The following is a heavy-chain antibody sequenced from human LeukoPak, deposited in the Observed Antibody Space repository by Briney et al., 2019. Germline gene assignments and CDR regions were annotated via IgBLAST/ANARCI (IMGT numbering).Heavy chain of an antibody. CDR3: ARLVGATNTLDY. V-gene: IGHV4-59*01. CDR2: IYYSRST. CDR1: GGSISSYY. D-gene: IGHD1-26*01. J-gene: IGHJ4*02. Sequence: PSETLSLTCTVSGGSISSYYWSWIRQPPGKGLEWIGYIYYSRSTNYNPSLKSRVTISLDTSKNQFSLKLSSVTAADTAVYYCARLVGATNTLDYWGQGTLVTVSS.